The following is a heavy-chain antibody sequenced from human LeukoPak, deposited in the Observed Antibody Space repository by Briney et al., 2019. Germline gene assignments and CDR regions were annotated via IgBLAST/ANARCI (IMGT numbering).Heavy chain of an antibody. CDR3: ARDTYSYISGTGTYHGAFDI. Sequence: SGPTLMKPTQTLTLTCTFSGFSLDTPGVAVGWVRQPPGKALEWLALIYWDDVKRYSPSLESRLTITKETSKTQVVLRMTNLDPVDTATYFCARDTYSYISGTGTYHGAFDIWGQGTMVAVSS. V-gene: IGHV2-5*02. CDR1: GFSLDTPGVA. CDR2: IYWDDVK. D-gene: IGHD3-10*01. J-gene: IGHJ3*02.